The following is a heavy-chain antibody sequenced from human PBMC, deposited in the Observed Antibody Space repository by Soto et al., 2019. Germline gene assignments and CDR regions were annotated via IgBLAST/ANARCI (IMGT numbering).Heavy chain of an antibody. V-gene: IGHV3-23*01. Sequence: GGSLRLSCAASGFTFSSYAMSWVRQAPGKGLEWVSAISGSGLSTYYADSVKGRFTISRENSKNTLYLQMNSLRAEDTAVYYCAKSIGFSNNASDYWGQGTLLTVSS. CDR3: AKSIGFSNNASDY. CDR1: GFTFSSYA. D-gene: IGHD1-1*01. CDR2: ISGSGLST. J-gene: IGHJ4*02.